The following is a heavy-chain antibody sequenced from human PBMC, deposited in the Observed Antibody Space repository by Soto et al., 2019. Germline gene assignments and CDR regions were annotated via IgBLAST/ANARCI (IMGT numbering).Heavy chain of an antibody. D-gene: IGHD5-12*01. CDR3: ARLNVVATIESWFDP. CDR2: IYYTGAT. J-gene: IGHJ5*02. V-gene: IGHV4-59*08. CDR1: GGSTSSNF. Sequence: QVQLQESGPGLVKPSETLSLTCTVSGGSTSSNFWSWIRQPPGKGLEWIGYIYYTGATTYNPSLKARVTMSVDTSNTQFSQRLSSVTAADTAVYYCARLNVVATIESWFDPWGQGTLVTVSS.